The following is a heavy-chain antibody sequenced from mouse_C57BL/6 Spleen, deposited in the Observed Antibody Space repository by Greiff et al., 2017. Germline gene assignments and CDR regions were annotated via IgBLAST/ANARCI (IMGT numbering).Heavy chain of an antibody. Sequence: EVKLVESEGGLVQPGSSMKLSCTASGFTFSDYYMAWVRQVPEKGLEWVANITYDGSSTYYLDSLKSRFIISRDNAKNILYLQMSSLKSDDTATYYCAREGPYWYFDVWGTGTTVTVSS. CDR3: AREGPYWYFDV. CDR1: GFTFSDYY. CDR2: ITYDGSST. V-gene: IGHV5-16*01. J-gene: IGHJ1*03.